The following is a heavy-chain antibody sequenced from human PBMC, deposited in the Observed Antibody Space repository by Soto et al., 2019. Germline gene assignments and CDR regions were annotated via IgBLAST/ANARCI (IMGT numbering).Heavy chain of an antibody. Sequence: QVQLVESGGGAVQPGRSLRLSCAASGFTFSTYAMHWVRRAPGKGLDWVAVISYDGSNKYYADSVKGRFTISRDNSKNTLYLQMNSLRAEDTDLYYCARDGGSYWGQGTLVTVSS. D-gene: IGHD3-16*01. J-gene: IGHJ4*02. CDR1: GFTFSTYA. V-gene: IGHV3-30-3*01. CDR3: ARDGGSY. CDR2: ISYDGSNK.